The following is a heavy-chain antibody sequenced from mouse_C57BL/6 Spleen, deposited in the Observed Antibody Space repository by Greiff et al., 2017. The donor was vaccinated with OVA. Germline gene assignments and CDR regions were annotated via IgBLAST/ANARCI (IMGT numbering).Heavy chain of an antibody. D-gene: IGHD2-4*01. CDR3: ARSEYDYDVSAMDY. V-gene: IGHV1-76*01. Sequence: QVHVKQSGAELVRPGASVKLSCKASGYTFTDYYINWVKQRPGQGLEWIARIYPGSGNTYYNEKFKGKATLPAEKSSSTAYMQLISLTSEDSAVYFCARSEYDYDVSAMDYWGQGTSVTVSS. CDR1: GYTFTDYY. CDR2: IYPGSGNT. J-gene: IGHJ4*01.